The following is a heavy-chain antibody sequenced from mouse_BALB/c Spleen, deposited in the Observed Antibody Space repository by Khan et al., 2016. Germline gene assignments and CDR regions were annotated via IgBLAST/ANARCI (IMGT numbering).Heavy chain of an antibody. D-gene: IGHD2-14*01. CDR1: GYTFTDHA. Sequence: VQLQESDAELVKPGASVKISCKASGYTFTDHAIHWVKQKPEQGLEWIGYISPGNGDIKYNEKFKGKATLTGDKSSSTAYMQLNSLTSEDSAVXFCKGTMGTAYYFDCWVQDTTRTVAS. V-gene: IGHV1S53*02. J-gene: IGHJ2*01. CDR3: KGTMGTAYYFDC. CDR2: ISPGNGDI.